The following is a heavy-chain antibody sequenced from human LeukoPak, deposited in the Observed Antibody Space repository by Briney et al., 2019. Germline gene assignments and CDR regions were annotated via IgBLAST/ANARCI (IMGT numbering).Heavy chain of an antibody. CDR1: GFTFSSYA. D-gene: IGHD3-16*01. J-gene: IGHJ4*02. CDR2: ISYDGSNK. V-gene: IGHV3-30-3*01. CDR3: ARAGEPTFLDY. Sequence: TGGSLRLSCAASGFTFSSYAMHWVRQAPGKGLEWVAVISYDGSNKYYADSVKGRFTISRDNAKNTLYLQMNSLRAEDTAVYYCARAGEPTFLDYWGQGSLVTVSS.